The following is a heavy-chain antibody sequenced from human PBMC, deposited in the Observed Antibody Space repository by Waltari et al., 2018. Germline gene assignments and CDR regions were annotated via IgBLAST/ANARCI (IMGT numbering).Heavy chain of an antibody. D-gene: IGHD2-2*01. CDR1: GGTFSSYA. CDR3: ARNPSVVVPAAIGDYYYYGMDV. CDR2: IIPIFGTA. J-gene: IGHJ6*02. Sequence: QVQLVQSGAEVKKPGSSVKVSCKASGGTFSSYAISWVRQAPGQGLEWMGGIIPIFGTANYAQKFQGRVTITADESTSTAYMELSSLRSEDTAVYYCARNPSVVVPAAIGDYYYYGMDVWGQGTTVTVSS. V-gene: IGHV1-69*01.